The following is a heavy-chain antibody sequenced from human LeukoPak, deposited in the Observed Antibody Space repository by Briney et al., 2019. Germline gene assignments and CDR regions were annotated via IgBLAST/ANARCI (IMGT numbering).Heavy chain of an antibody. CDR1: GGSISSGGYS. CDR3: ARGGSSWYWDY. D-gene: IGHD6-13*01. Sequence: SETLSLTCAVPGGSISSGGYSWSWIRQPPGKGLEWIGYIYHSGSTYYNPPLKSRVTISVDRSKNQFSLKLSSVTAADTAVYYCARGGSSWYWDYWGQGTLVTVSS. J-gene: IGHJ4*02. V-gene: IGHV4-30-2*01. CDR2: IYHSGST.